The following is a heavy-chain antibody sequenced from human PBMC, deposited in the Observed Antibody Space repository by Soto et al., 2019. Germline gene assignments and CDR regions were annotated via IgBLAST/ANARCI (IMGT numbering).Heavy chain of an antibody. Sequence: ASVKVSCKASGYTFTSYDINWVRQATGQGXEWMGWMNPNSGNTGYAQKFQGRVTMTRNTSISTAYMELSSLRSEDTAVYYCAGRIGYCSGGSRYVYGMDVWGQGTTVTVSS. CDR2: MNPNSGNT. CDR1: GYTFTSYD. V-gene: IGHV1-8*01. D-gene: IGHD2-15*01. J-gene: IGHJ6*02. CDR3: AGRIGYCSGGSRYVYGMDV.